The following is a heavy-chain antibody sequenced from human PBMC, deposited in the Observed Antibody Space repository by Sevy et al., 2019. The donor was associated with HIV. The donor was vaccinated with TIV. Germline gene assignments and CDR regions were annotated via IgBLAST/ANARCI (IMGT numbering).Heavy chain of an antibody. Sequence: SETLSLTCTVSGAPIRDSSYYWARIRQPPGKGLEWIGNIYSYGETYYNSSLKSRVTISVDTSKNQFSLSLTSVTAADTAIYFCARSMEQQLDAFDIWGQGTMVTVSS. V-gene: IGHV4-39*01. CDR2: IYSYGET. J-gene: IGHJ3*02. CDR1: GAPIRDSSYY. D-gene: IGHD6-13*01. CDR3: ARSMEQQLDAFDI.